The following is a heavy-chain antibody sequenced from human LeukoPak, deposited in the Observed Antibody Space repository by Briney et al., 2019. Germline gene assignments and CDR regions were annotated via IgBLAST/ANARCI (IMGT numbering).Heavy chain of an antibody. CDR2: ISGSGGST. CDR3: AKDTDYTPGEP. D-gene: IGHD4-4*01. V-gene: IGHV3-23*01. CDR1: GFTFSSYA. Sequence: GGSLRLSCAASGFTFSSYAMSWVRQAPGKGLEWVSAISGSGGSTYYADSVKGRFTISRDNSKNTLHLQMNSLRAEDTAVYYCAKDTDYTPGEPWGQGTLVTVSS. J-gene: IGHJ5*02.